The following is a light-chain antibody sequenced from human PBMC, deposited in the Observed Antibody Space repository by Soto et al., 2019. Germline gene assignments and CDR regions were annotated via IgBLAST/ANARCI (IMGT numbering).Light chain of an antibody. CDR2: DVS. Sequence: SXXQXHXXXXXXXXXYDVSERPSGVXVXFSGSKSGNTASLTISGXXAEDETDYYCCSYAGSQTWVFGGGTKLTVL. V-gene: IGLV2-11*03. J-gene: IGLJ3*02. CDR3: CSYAGSQTWV.